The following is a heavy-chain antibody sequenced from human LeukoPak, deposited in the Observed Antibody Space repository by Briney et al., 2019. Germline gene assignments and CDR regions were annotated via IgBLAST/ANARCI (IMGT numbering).Heavy chain of an antibody. Sequence: PGGSLRLSCAASGFTFSSYGMHWVRQAPGKGLEWVAFIRYDGSNKYYADSVKGRFTISRDNSKNTLYLQMNSLRAEDTAVYYCAKDQGSGSYYPCFDYWGQGTLVTVSS. CDR1: GFTFSSYG. J-gene: IGHJ4*02. D-gene: IGHD3-10*01. V-gene: IGHV3-30*02. CDR2: IRYDGSNK. CDR3: AKDQGSGSYYPCFDY.